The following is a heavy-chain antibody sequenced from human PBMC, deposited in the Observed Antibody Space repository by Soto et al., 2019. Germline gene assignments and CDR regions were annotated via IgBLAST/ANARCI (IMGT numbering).Heavy chain of an antibody. CDR2: ISAYNGNT. D-gene: IGHD2-15*01. Sequence: GASVKVSCKASGYTFTSYGISWVRQAPGQGLEWMGWISAYNGNTNYAQKLQGRVTMTTDTSTSTAYMELRSLRSDDTAVYYCARAIVVVVAATQVFDYWGQGTLVTVSS. V-gene: IGHV1-18*01. J-gene: IGHJ4*02. CDR1: GYTFTSYG. CDR3: ARAIVVVVAATQVFDY.